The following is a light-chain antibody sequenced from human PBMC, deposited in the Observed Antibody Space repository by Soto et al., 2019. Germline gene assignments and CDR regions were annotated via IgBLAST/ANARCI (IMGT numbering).Light chain of an antibody. CDR1: QSVPKSY. V-gene: IGKV3-20*01. CDR3: HQYAWSPLT. Sequence: IVLTQSPGTLSLSPGERATLSCRASQSVPKSYLAWYQQRPGQAPRLLIYDASNRATGIPDRFSGSESGTDFTLTISRLEAEDFGVYFCHQYAWSPLTFGQGTRLEIK. J-gene: IGKJ5*01. CDR2: DAS.